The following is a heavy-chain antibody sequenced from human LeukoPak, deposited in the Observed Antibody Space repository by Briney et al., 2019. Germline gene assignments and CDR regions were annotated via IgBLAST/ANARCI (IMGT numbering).Heavy chain of an antibody. Sequence: ASVKVSCKASGYTFTGYYMHWVRQAPGQGLEWMGIINPSGGSTSYAQKFQGRVTMTRDTSTSTVYMELSSLRSEDTAVYYCARDSYSSSWYGYFDYWGQGTLVTVSS. CDR2: INPSGGST. J-gene: IGHJ4*02. CDR1: GYTFTGYY. D-gene: IGHD6-13*01. V-gene: IGHV1-46*01. CDR3: ARDSYSSSWYGYFDY.